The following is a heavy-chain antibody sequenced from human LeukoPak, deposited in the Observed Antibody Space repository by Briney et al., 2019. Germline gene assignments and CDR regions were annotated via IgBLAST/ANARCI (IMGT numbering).Heavy chain of an antibody. J-gene: IGHJ5*02. CDR1: GFTFSSYG. CDR2: ISYDGSNK. CDR3: AKDAVWFGELPNWFDP. V-gene: IGHV3-30*18. Sequence: PGRSLRLSCAASGFTFSSYGMHWVRQAPGKGLERVAVISYDGSNKYYADSVKGRFTISRDNSKNTLYLQMNSLRAEDTAVYYCAKDAVWFGELPNWFDPWGQGTLVTVSS. D-gene: IGHD3-10*01.